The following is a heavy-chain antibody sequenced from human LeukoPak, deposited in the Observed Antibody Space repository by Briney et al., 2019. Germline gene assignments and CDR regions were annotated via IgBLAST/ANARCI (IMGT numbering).Heavy chain of an antibody. CDR3: ANLKVYAFDI. J-gene: IGHJ3*02. Sequence: GGSLRLSCAASGFTFSTYWMSWVRQAPGKGLEWVANIKQDRSEKYQVDSVKGRFTISRDNSKNTLYLQMNSLRAEDTAIYYCANLKVYAFDIWGQGTMVTVSS. D-gene: IGHD5/OR15-5a*01. CDR2: IKQDRSEK. V-gene: IGHV3-7*05. CDR1: GFTFSTYW.